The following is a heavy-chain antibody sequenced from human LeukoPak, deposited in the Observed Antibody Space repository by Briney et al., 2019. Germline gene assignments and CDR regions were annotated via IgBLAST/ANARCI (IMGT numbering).Heavy chain of an antibody. V-gene: IGHV3-53*01. D-gene: IGHD1-26*01. Sequence: PGGSLRLSCAASGFTVSSNYMSWVRQAPGKGLEWVSVIYSGGSTYYADSVKGRFTISKDNSKSTLYIQMNSLRAEDTAVYYCARGEWEPMDHWGQGTLVTVSS. CDR3: ARGEWEPMDH. J-gene: IGHJ4*02. CDR1: GFTVSSNY. CDR2: IYSGGST.